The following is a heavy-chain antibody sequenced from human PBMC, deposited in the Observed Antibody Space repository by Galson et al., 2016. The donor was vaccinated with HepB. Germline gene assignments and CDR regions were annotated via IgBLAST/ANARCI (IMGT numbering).Heavy chain of an antibody. CDR1: GFIFEEHA. D-gene: IGHD3-10*01. Sequence: SLRLSCAATGFIFEEHAMHWVRQPPGKGLEWVSGISWNTNHIGYTDSVKGRFSISRDNAKNSLFLQLNNLRPEDTALYYCARDMSNCFGSGDFDHDAFDMWGQGTTVTVSS. J-gene: IGHJ3*02. CDR3: ARDMSNCFGSGDFDHDAFDM. CDR2: ISWNTNHI. V-gene: IGHV3-9*01.